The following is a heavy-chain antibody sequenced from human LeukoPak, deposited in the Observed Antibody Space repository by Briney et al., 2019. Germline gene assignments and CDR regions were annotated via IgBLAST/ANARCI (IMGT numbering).Heavy chain of an antibody. CDR2: INHSGST. J-gene: IGHJ1*01. D-gene: IGHD1-26*01. CDR1: RGSFSGYY. V-gene: IGHV4-34*01. CDR3: ARGELGYFQH. Sequence: PSETLPLTCAVHRGSFSGYYWSWIRQPPAKGLEWIGEINHSGSTNSNPPLTSRVTISVDTSKNQFSLKLSSVTAADTAVYYCARGELGYFQHWGQGTLVTVSS.